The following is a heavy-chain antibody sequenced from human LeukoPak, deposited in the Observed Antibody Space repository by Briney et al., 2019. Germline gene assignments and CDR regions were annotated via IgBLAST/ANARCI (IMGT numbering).Heavy chain of an antibody. J-gene: IGHJ6*02. Sequence: PSETLSLTCTVSGGSISSYYWSWIRQPPGKGLEWIGYIYYSGSTNYNPSLKSRVTISVDTSKNQFSLKLSSVTAADTAVYYCAREKYNDFYYYYGMDVWGQGTTVTVSS. D-gene: IGHD1-14*01. CDR1: GGSISSYY. V-gene: IGHV4-59*01. CDR3: AREKYNDFYYYYGMDV. CDR2: IYYSGST.